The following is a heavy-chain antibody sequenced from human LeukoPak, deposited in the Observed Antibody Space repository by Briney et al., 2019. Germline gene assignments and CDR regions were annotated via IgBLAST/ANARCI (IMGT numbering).Heavy chain of an antibody. J-gene: IGHJ5*02. CDR2: TYYRSKWYN. D-gene: IGHD6-19*01. CDR1: GDSVSSNSVS. V-gene: IGHV6-1*01. Sequence: SQTLSLTCAISGDSVSSNSVSWNWIRQSPSRGLEWLGRTYYRSKWYNEYAVSVKSRITINADTSKSQFSLQLNSVIPEDTAVYYCALAVAGTGCFDPWGPGTLVTVSS. CDR3: ALAVAGTGCFDP.